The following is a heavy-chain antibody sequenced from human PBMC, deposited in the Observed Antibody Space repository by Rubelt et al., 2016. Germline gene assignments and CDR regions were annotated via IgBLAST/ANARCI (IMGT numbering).Heavy chain of an antibody. J-gene: IGHJ4*02. CDR1: GFTSSSHA. Sequence: GLAQPGGSLRLSCAASGFTSSSHAMSWIRQAPGKGLEWVSAISGSGGGTYYADSVKGRFTISRDNSKSTLSLQMNSLRAEDTAVYYCARDGVSVPAPFVGWFDYWGQGILVTVSS. V-gene: IGHV3-23*01. CDR3: ARDGVSVPAPFVGWFDY. CDR2: ISGSGGGT. D-gene: IGHD2-2*01.